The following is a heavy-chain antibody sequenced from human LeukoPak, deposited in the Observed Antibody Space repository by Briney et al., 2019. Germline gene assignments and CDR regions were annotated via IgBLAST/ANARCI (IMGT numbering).Heavy chain of an antibody. Sequence: GESLKISCKGSGYSFTSYWIYWVRQMSGKGLEWMGTIDPSVSYTKNSPSFQGHVTISADKSISTAYLQWSSLKASDTAMYYCARGIGSDSFAIWGQGTMVTVSS. CDR1: GYSFTSYW. D-gene: IGHD1-26*01. CDR3: ARGIGSDSFAI. V-gene: IGHV5-10-1*01. CDR2: IDPSVSYT. J-gene: IGHJ3*02.